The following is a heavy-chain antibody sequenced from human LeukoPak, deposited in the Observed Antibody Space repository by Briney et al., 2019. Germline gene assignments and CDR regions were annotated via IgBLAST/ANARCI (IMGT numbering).Heavy chain of an antibody. CDR2: LRGEGEI. CDR3: AKASWVSSADAVL. D-gene: IGHD3-16*01. CDR1: GFIFRDYA. Sequence: GGSLRLSCVASGFIFRDYAMRWVRPAPAGGLEWVSSLRGEGEIFYTDSVKGRFTLSRDHSRNTVHLQLSNLRVEDTAVYYCAKASWVSSADAVLWGQGTLVTVS. V-gene: IGHV3-23*01. J-gene: IGHJ4*01.